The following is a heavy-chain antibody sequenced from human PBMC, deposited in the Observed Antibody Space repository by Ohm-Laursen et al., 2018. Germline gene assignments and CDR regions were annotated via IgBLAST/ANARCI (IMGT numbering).Heavy chain of an antibody. Sequence: GSLRLSCTASGFTFSDHYMDWVRQAPGKGLEWVGRTRNKAHSYTTEYAASVRGRFTISRDDSGNSLYLQMNSLKTEDTAVYYCARDPSYCSSTSCSPTFDYWGQGTLVTVSS. CDR2: TRNKAHSYTT. V-gene: IGHV3-72*01. CDR1: GFTFSDHY. J-gene: IGHJ4*02. CDR3: ARDPSYCSSTSCSPTFDY. D-gene: IGHD2-2*01.